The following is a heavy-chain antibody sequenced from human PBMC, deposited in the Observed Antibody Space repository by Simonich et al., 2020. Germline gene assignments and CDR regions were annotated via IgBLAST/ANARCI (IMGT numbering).Heavy chain of an antibody. CDR3: ARSHIAAAGTGYFQH. D-gene: IGHD6-13*01. CDR2: INPNSGGT. CDR1: GYTFTGYY. V-gene: IGHV1-2*02. Sequence: QVQLVQSGAEVKKPGASVKVSCKASGYTFTGYYMPWVRQAPGQGLERIGWINPNSGGTNYAQKFQGRVTMTRDTSSSTAYMELSRLRSDDTAVYYCARSHIAAAGTGYFQHWGQGTLVTVSS. J-gene: IGHJ1*01.